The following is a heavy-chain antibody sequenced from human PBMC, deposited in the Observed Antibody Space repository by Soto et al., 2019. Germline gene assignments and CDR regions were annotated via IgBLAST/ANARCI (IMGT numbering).Heavy chain of an antibody. CDR2: ISYSGST. CDR1: GDSIRSGDNY. J-gene: IGHJ6*02. D-gene: IGHD3-10*01. Sequence: PSETLSLTCVVSGDSIRSGDNYWSWIRQPPERGLEWIGYISYSGSTYYNPSLESRLIMSIDTSKNQISLKLDSVTAADTAVYYCARVPYYASGSPPPHFYYYSYHAMDVWGQGTTVT. V-gene: IGHV4-30-4*01. CDR3: ARVPYYASGSPPPHFYYYSYHAMDV.